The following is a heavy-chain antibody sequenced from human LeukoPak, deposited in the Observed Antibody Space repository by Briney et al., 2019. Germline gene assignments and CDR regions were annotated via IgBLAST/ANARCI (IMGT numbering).Heavy chain of an antibody. CDR3: ARGRYCSSTSCYGNWFDP. CDR1: GGTFSSYA. D-gene: IGHD2-2*01. Sequence: SVKVSCKASGGTFSSYAISWVRQAPGQGLEWMGRIIPILGIANYAQKFQGRVTITADKSTSTAYMELSSLRSEDTAVYYCARGRYCSSTSCYGNWFDPWGQGTLVTVSS. J-gene: IGHJ5*02. CDR2: IIPILGIA. V-gene: IGHV1-69*04.